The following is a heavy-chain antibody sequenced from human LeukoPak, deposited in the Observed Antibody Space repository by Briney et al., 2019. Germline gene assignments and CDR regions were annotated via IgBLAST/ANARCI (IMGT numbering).Heavy chain of an antibody. V-gene: IGHV3-23*01. CDR2: ISGSGGTT. J-gene: IGHJ4*02. Sequence: GGSLRLSCAASGVTFSSYAMSWVRQAPGKGLEWVSVISGSGGTTYYADAVKGRFTISRDNSKNTLFLQMNSLRGEDTAVYYCARNPGIAVAGEVYFDYWGQGTLVTVSS. CDR1: GVTFSSYA. D-gene: IGHD6-19*01. CDR3: ARNPGIAVAGEVYFDY.